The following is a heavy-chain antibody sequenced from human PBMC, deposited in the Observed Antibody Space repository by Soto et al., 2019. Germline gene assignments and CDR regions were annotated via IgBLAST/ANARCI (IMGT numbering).Heavy chain of an antibody. Sequence: PSETLSLTCTVSGGSISSYYWTWIRQPPGKGLEWIGYIYYSGSTNYNPSLKSRVTISVDTSKNQFSLKLSSVTAADTAVYYCARRPGFGHAFDIWGHGTMVTVSS. V-gene: IGHV4-59*08. CDR3: ARRPGFGHAFDI. D-gene: IGHD3-10*01. CDR1: GGSISSYY. J-gene: IGHJ3*02. CDR2: IYYSGST.